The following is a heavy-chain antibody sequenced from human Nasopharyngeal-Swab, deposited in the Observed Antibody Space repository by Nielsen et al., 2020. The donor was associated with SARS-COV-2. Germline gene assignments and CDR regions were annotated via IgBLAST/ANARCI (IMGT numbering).Heavy chain of an antibody. Sequence: SCPTLVKPTQTLTLTCTFSGFSLSTSGMCVSWIRQPPGKALEWLALIDWDDDKYYSTSLKTRLTIPKDTSKNQVVLTMTNMDPVDTATYYCARYYGSGDFYGMDVWGQGTTVTVSS. CDR2: IDWDDDK. J-gene: IGHJ6*02. CDR3: ARYYGSGDFYGMDV. D-gene: IGHD3-10*01. CDR1: GFSLSTSGMC. V-gene: IGHV2-70*01.